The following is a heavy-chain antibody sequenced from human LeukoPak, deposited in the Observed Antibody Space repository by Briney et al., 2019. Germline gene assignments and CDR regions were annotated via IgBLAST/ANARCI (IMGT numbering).Heavy chain of an antibody. CDR3: AASSGATLDY. CDR2: IVVGSGNT. CDR1: GFTFTSSA. V-gene: IGHV1-58*01. Sequence: GASVKVSFKASGFTFTSSAVQWVRQARGQRLEWIGWIVVGSGNTNYAQKFQERVTITRDMSTSTAYMEVGSLRSEDTAVYYCAASSGATLDYWGQGTLVTVSS. J-gene: IGHJ4*02. D-gene: IGHD1-26*01.